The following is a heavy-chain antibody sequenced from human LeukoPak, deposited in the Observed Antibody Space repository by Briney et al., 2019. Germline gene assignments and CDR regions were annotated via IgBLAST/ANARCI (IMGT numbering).Heavy chain of an antibody. J-gene: IGHJ4*02. CDR2: INPNSGGT. CDR1: GYTFTGYY. V-gene: IGHV1-2*02. D-gene: IGHD3-10*01. Sequence: ASVKVSCKASGYTFTGYYMHWVRQAPGQGLEWMGWINPNSGGTNYAQKFQGRVTMTRDTSISTAYMELSRLRSDDTAVYYCAKGYYGSGSLPFDYWGQGTLATVSS. CDR3: AKGYYGSGSLPFDY.